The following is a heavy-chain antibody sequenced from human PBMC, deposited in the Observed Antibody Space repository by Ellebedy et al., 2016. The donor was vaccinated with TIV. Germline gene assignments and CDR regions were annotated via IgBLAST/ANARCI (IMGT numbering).Heavy chain of an antibody. CDR1: GFTFSSHG. CDR3: AKDGSVAVANWGSAYYFDC. V-gene: IGHV3-30*18. D-gene: IGHD6-19*01. Sequence: GESLKISCAASGFTFSSHGMHWVRQGPGKGLEWVAVISYDGRNEYYAGSVKGRFTISRDNSKNTVYLQMNSLRAEDTAVYYCAKDGSVAVANWGSAYYFDCWGQGILVTVSS. J-gene: IGHJ4*02. CDR2: ISYDGRNE.